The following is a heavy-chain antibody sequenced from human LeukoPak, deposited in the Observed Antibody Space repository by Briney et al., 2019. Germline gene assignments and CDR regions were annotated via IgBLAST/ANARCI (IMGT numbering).Heavy chain of an antibody. V-gene: IGHV3-49*03. CDR2: IRSKAYGGTT. J-gene: IGHJ4*02. Sequence: GGSLRLSCAASGFTVSSNYMSWFRQVPGKGLEWVGFIRSKAYGGTTEYAASVKGRFTISRDDSKSIAYLQMNSLKTEDTAVYYCTRDFISGYDLEYWGQGTLVTVSS. D-gene: IGHD5-12*01. CDR3: TRDFISGYDLEY. CDR1: GFTVSSNY.